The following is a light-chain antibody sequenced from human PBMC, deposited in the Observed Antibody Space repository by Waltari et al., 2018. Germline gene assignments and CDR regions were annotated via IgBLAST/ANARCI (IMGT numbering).Light chain of an antibody. J-gene: IGKJ1*01. Sequence: EIVMTQSPATVSVSPGETVPLSCRASDSVGSNVAWYQQKPGQAPRLLMFHASSRTPRVSVNFSGSGSGTDFTLTITSLQSEDYGVYYCQQYSHRPKTFGPGTRVESK. CDR2: HAS. V-gene: IGKV3-15*01. CDR3: QQYSHRPKT. CDR1: DSVGSN.